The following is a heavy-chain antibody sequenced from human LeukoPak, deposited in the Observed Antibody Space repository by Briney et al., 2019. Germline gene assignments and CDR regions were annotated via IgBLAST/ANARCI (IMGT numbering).Heavy chain of an antibody. CDR1: GGSLSGYH. CDR3: ARATFDSRGYYYEGEY. D-gene: IGHD3-22*01. CDR2: INHSGST. V-gene: IGHV4-34*01. J-gene: IGHJ4*02. Sequence: SETLSLTCAVYGGSLSGYHWNWIRQSPGKGLEWIGEINHSGSTNYNPSLKSRVTISVDTSKNQFSLKLSSVTAADTAVYYCARATFDSRGYYYEGEYWGQGTLVTVSS.